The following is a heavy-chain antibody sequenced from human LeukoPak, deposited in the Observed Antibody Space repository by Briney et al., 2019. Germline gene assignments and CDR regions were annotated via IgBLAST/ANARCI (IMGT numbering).Heavy chain of an antibody. J-gene: IGHJ4*02. CDR2: IPYDGSNK. Sequence: GGSLRLSCAASGFTFSSYAMHWVHQAPGKGLEWVALIPYDGSNKYYADSVKGRFTVSRDNSKNTLYLQMNSLRAEDTAVYYCVRGAYSSSWLNFDYWGQGTLVTVSS. CDR1: GFTFSSYA. D-gene: IGHD6-13*01. CDR3: VRGAYSSSWLNFDY. V-gene: IGHV3-30*04.